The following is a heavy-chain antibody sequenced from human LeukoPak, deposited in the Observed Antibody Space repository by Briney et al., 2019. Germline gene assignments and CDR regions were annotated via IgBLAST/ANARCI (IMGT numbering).Heavy chain of an antibody. J-gene: IGHJ4*02. CDR2: AYHSGET. V-gene: IGHV4-38-2*02. CDR1: GYSISNDYY. CDR3: AMTTVVTSDPYFDY. D-gene: IGHD4-23*01. Sequence: SETLSLTCTVSGYSISNDYYWAWIRQTPGKGLEWIGSAYHSGETYHNPSLKSRVTISLDTSRKQFSLNLNSVTAADTAVYYCAMTTVVTSDPYFDYWGQGTLVTVSS.